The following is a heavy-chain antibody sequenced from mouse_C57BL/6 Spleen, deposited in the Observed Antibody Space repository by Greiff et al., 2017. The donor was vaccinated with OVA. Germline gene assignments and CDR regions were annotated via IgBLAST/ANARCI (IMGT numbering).Heavy chain of an antibody. V-gene: IGHV1-19*01. D-gene: IGHD1-1*01. CDR2: INPYNGGT. CDR3: ARGPITTVVATSRDFDV. CDR1: GYTFTDYY. Sequence: EVKLMESGPVLVKPGASVKMSCKASGYTFTDYYMNWVKQSHGKSLEWIGVINPYNGGTSYNQKFKGKATLTVDKSSSTAYMELNSLTSEDSAVYYCARGPITTVVATSRDFDVWGTGTTVTVSS. J-gene: IGHJ1*03.